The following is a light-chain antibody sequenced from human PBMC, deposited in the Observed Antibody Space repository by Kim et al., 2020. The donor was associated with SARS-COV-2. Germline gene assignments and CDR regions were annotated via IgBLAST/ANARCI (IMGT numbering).Light chain of an antibody. CDR3: QHYGGSYI. Sequence: SLAPGKRATPSCRASQSIKTKYLAWYQQKSGQAPRLLIDGVSTRSTGIPDRFSGSGSGTDFTLTISRLEAEDFAMYYCQHYGGSYIFGQGTKLEIK. V-gene: IGKV3-20*01. CDR2: GVS. CDR1: QSIKTKY. J-gene: IGKJ2*01.